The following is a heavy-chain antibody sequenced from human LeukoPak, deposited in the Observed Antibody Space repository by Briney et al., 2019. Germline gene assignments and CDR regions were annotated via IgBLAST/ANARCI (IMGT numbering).Heavy chain of an antibody. Sequence: SVKVSCKASGGTFSNDAISWVRQAPGQGLEWMGGIIPIFGTPNYAQKFQDRVTITTDESTTTAYMELSSLRSEDTAVYYCARSRMIYDVDYYYYLDVWGKGTTVVVSS. CDR3: ARSRMIYDVDYYYYLDV. CDR1: GGTFSNDA. CDR2: IIPIFGTP. D-gene: IGHD3-3*01. J-gene: IGHJ6*03. V-gene: IGHV1-69*05.